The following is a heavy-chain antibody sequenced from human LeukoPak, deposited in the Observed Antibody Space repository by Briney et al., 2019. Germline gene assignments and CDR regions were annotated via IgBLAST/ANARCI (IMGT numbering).Heavy chain of an antibody. J-gene: IGHJ4*02. CDR3: AKDSYYYGSGSYYVPEFDY. CDR1: GFAFSNFW. CDR2: INSDGTSA. V-gene: IGHV3-74*03. D-gene: IGHD3-10*01. Sequence: PGGSLRLSCAASGFAFSNFWMHWVRQAPGKGLVWVSLINSDGTSATYADSVKGRFTISRDNAKNTIYLQMNSLRAEDTAVYYCAKDSYYYGSGSYYVPEFDYWGQGTLVTVSS.